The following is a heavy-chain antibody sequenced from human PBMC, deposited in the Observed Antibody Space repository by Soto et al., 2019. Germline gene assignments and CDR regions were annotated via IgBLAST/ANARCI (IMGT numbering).Heavy chain of an antibody. CDR3: ATDPSILVGAQYYFDY. CDR1: GFTFSSYG. D-gene: IGHD1-26*01. Sequence: PGGSLRLSCAASGFTFSSYGMHWVRQAPGKGLEWVAVIWYDGSNKYYADSVKGRFTISRDNSKNTLYLQMNSLRAEDTAVYYSATDPSILVGAQYYFDYWGQGTLVTVSS. CDR2: IWYDGSNK. V-gene: IGHV3-33*01. J-gene: IGHJ4*02.